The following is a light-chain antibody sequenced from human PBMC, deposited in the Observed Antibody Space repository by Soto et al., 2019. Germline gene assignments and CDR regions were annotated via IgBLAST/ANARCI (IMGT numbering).Light chain of an antibody. CDR2: DAS. Sequence: DIPMTQSPSTLSASVGDRVTITCRASQSISSSLAWYQQKPGKAPKVLIYDASTLESGVPSRFSGSGSGTKFTLTINSLQPDDFATYYCQHYSSYWTFGQGTKVQIK. V-gene: IGKV1-5*01. J-gene: IGKJ1*01. CDR3: QHYSSYWT. CDR1: QSISSS.